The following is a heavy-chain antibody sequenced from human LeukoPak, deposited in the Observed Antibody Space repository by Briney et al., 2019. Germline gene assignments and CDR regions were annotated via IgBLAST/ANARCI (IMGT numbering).Heavy chain of an antibody. D-gene: IGHD3-10*01. CDR2: IVSDGFKS. Sequence: GGSLRLSCAASGFTFTSYPMNWVRQAPGKGLEWVATIVSDGFKSYYADSVKGRFAIPRDNSQQTIYLQMNSLRAEDTAVYYCAKDLFLFFGDHRGQGTLVTVSS. J-gene: IGHJ4*02. CDR3: AKDLFLFFGDH. V-gene: IGHV3-23*01. CDR1: GFTFTSYP.